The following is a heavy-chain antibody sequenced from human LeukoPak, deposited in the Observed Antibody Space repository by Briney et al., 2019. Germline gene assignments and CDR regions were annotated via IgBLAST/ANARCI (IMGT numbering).Heavy chain of an antibody. V-gene: IGHV3-66*02. Sequence: GGSLRLSCTASGFTVSSNYMSWVRQAPGKGLEWVSVIYSGGSTCYADSVKGRFTISRDNSKNTLYLQMNSLRAEDTAVYYCARVTTVTTVGYWGQGTLVTVSS. D-gene: IGHD4-11*01. CDR1: GFTVSSNY. CDR2: IYSGGST. CDR3: ARVTTVTTVGY. J-gene: IGHJ4*02.